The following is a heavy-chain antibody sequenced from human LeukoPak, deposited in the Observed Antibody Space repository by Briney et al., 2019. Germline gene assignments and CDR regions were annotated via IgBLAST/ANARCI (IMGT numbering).Heavy chain of an antibody. V-gene: IGHV4-39*07. J-gene: IGHJ5*02. CDR2: IYYSGST. CDR3: ARGVAAAGSRSWFDP. CDR1: GGSISSSSYY. Sequence: PSETLSLTCTVSGGSISSSSYYWGWIRQPPGTGLEWIGSIYYSGSTYYNPSLKSRVTISVDTSKNQFSLKLSSVTAADTAVYYCARGVAAAGSRSWFDPWGQGTLVTVSS. D-gene: IGHD6-13*01.